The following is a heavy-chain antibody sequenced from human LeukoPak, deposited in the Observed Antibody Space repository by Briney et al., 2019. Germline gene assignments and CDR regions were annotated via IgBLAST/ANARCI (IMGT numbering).Heavy chain of an antibody. J-gene: IGHJ5*02. Sequence: PSETLSLTCTVSGGSISSYYWSWIRQPPGKGLEWIGYIYCSGSTNYNPSLKSRVTISVDTSKNQFSLKLSSVTAADTAVYYCAWGLGVGYDFWSGPNWFDPWGQGTLVTVSS. CDR2: IYCSGST. D-gene: IGHD3-3*01. CDR3: AWGLGVGYDFWSGPNWFDP. V-gene: IGHV4-59*01. CDR1: GGSISSYY.